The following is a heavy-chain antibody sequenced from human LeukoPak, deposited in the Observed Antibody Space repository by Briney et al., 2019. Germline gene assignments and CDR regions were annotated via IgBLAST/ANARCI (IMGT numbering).Heavy chain of an antibody. CDR1: GFTFRSYG. Sequence: PGGSLRLSCAASGFTFRSYGMHWVRQAPGKGLEWVAFIRYDGSNKYYADSVKGRFTISRDNSKNTLFLQMNSLRAEDTAVYFCAEGYNYGFGYWGQGTLVTVSS. J-gene: IGHJ4*02. V-gene: IGHV3-30*02. D-gene: IGHD5-18*01. CDR3: AEGYNYGFGY. CDR2: IRYDGSNK.